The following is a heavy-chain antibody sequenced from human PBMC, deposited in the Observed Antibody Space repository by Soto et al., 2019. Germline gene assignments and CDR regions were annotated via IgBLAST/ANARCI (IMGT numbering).Heavy chain of an antibody. CDR1: GGCVSSCGYS. V-gene: IGHV4-61*08. D-gene: IGHD3-22*01. CDR2: IYYSGST. Sequence: SLVCTVSGGCVSSCGYSWSWIRQPPGKGLEWIGYIYYSGSTNYNPSLKSRVTISVDTSKNQFSLKLSSVTAADTAVYYCATGVGSYYYDSSCPLVSNIPQAHTWLDPWGQGTLVTLSS. J-gene: IGHJ5*02. CDR3: ATGVGSYYYDSSCPLVSNIPQAHTWLDP.